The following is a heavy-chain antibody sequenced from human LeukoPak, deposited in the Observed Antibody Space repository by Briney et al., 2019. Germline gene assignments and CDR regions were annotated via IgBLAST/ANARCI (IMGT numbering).Heavy chain of an antibody. D-gene: IGHD3-16*02. J-gene: IGHJ3*02. Sequence: PSETLSLTCAVYGGSFSGYYWSWIRQPPGKGLEWIGSIYHSGSTYYNPSLKSRVIISVDTSKNQFSLKLSSVTAADTAVYYCARGYYDYVWGSYRNAFDIWGQGTMVTVSS. V-gene: IGHV4-34*01. CDR2: IYHSGST. CDR1: GGSFSGYY. CDR3: ARGYYDYVWGSYRNAFDI.